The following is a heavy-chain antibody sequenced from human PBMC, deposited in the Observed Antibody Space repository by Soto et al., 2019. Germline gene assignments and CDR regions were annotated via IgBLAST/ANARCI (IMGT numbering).Heavy chain of an antibody. J-gene: IGHJ5*02. V-gene: IGHV4-30-4*01. CDR1: GGSISSGDYY. Sequence: SETLSLTCTVSGGSISSGDYYWSWIRQPPGKGLEWIGYIYYSGSTYYNPSLKSRVTISVDTSKNQFSLKLSSVTAADTAVYYCARETTVTTSWFDPWGQGTLVTVSS. D-gene: IGHD4-17*01. CDR2: IYYSGST. CDR3: ARETTVTTSWFDP.